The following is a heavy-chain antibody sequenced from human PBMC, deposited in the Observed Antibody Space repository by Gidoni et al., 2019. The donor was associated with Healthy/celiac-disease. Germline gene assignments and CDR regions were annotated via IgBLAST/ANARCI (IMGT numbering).Heavy chain of an antibody. CDR3: ARETTTLQWLVWGNWFDP. CDR1: GFTFSSYA. J-gene: IGHJ5*02. D-gene: IGHD6-19*01. Sequence: QVQLVESGGGVVQPGRSLRLSCAAFGFTFSSYAMHWVRQAPGKGLEWVAVISYDGSNKYSADSVKGRFTISRDNSKNTLYLQMNSLRAEDTAVYYCARETTTLQWLVWGNWFDPWGQGTLVTVSS. CDR2: ISYDGSNK. V-gene: IGHV3-30-3*01.